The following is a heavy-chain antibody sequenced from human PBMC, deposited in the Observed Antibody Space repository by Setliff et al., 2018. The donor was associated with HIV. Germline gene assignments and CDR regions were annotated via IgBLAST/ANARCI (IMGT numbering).Heavy chain of an antibody. Sequence: GGSLRLSCTTSGFTFGDYAVSWVRQAPGKGLEWVANIKQDGSEKYYVDSVKGRFTISRDNAKNSLYLQMNSLRAEDTAVYYCARDGGSSWPYAFDIWGQGTMVTVSS. CDR2: IKQDGSEK. CDR3: ARDGGSSWPYAFDI. D-gene: IGHD6-13*01. CDR1: GFTFGDYA. V-gene: IGHV3-7*01. J-gene: IGHJ3*02.